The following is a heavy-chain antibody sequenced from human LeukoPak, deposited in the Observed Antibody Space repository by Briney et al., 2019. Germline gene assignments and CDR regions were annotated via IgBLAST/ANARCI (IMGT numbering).Heavy chain of an antibody. CDR1: GGSISSGGYY. Sequence: PSETLSLTCTVSGGSISSGGYYWSWIRQHPGKGLEWIGYIYYSGSTYYNPSLKSRVTMSLDTSKNQVSLRLSSVTTADTAVYYCARHPFATPFDYWGRGTLLTVSS. CDR3: ARHPFATPFDY. D-gene: IGHD2-15*01. J-gene: IGHJ4*02. CDR2: IYYSGST. V-gene: IGHV4-31*03.